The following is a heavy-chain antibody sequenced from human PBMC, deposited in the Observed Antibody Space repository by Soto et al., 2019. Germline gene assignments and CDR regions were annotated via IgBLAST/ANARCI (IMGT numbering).Heavy chain of an antibody. V-gene: IGHV4-4*02. Sequence: SESLSHTYVISGGPIPTRHWGRWHRQTPGKGLEWIGDIYQYGSTLYNPSLKSRVTIPIDRSKNQFSLNLNSVTAADTAVYYCARVSYSSYPRYYYYGMDVWGQGTTVT. CDR1: GGPIPTRHW. J-gene: IGHJ6*02. CDR2: IYQYGST. D-gene: IGHD6-6*01. CDR3: ARVSYSSYPRYYYYGMDV.